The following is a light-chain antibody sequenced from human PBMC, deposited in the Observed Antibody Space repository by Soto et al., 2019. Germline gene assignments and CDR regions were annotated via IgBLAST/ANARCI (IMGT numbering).Light chain of an antibody. CDR3: CSYAGSYTWV. V-gene: IGLV2-11*01. Sequence: QSALTQPRSVSGSPGQSVTISCTGTSSDVGGYNFVSWYQHHPGKALKLIIYDVTKRPSGVPDRFSGSRSGNTASLTISGLQAEDEADYYCCSYAGSYTWVFGGGTKLTVL. J-gene: IGLJ3*02. CDR2: DVT. CDR1: SSDVGGYNF.